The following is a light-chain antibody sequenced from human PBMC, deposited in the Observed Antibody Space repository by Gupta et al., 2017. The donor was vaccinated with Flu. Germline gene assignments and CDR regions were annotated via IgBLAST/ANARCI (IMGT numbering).Light chain of an antibody. J-gene: IGLJ3*02. CDR3: HVWESSYNHGV. CDR1: KMGSKM. CDR2: DDT. V-gene: IGLV3-21*02. Sequence: GGKKMGSKMVHWYQKKPGQAPVRVVYDDTNRPSGIPERVSGSNSGNTANLTISRVEAGDEADYYCHVWESSYNHGVFDGGTKLTVL.